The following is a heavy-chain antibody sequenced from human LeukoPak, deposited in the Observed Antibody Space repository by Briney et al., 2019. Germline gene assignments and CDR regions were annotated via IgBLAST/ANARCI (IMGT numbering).Heavy chain of an antibody. CDR1: GGSISSSSYY. V-gene: IGHV4-39*07. J-gene: IGHJ4*02. CDR2: IYYSGST. Sequence: SETLSLTCTVSGGSISSSSYYWGWIRQPPGKGLEWIGSIYYSGSTYYNPSLKSRVTISVDTSKNQFSLKLSSVTAADTAVYYCARSRGGWGRSRKYYFDYWGQGTLVTVSS. CDR3: ARSRGGWGRSRKYYFDY. D-gene: IGHD6-19*01.